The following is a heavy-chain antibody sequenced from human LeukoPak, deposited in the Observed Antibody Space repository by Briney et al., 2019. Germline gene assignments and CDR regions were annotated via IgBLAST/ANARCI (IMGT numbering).Heavy chain of an antibody. Sequence: GGSLRLSCVASGFTFDDYGMSWVRQAPGKGLEWVSAVSGSGGSTYYADSVKGRLTISRDNSKNTLYLQMNSLRAEDTAVYYCAKEAGIVVVVAATDWGQGTLVTVSS. D-gene: IGHD2-15*01. CDR2: VSGSGGST. CDR3: AKEAGIVVVVAATD. J-gene: IGHJ4*02. V-gene: IGHV3-23*01. CDR1: GFTFDDYG.